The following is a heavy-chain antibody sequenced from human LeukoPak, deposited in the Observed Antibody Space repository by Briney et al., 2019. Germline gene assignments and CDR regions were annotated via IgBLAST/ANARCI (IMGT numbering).Heavy chain of an antibody. Sequence: GGSLRLSCAASGFTFSSYEMNWVRQAPGKGLEWVSYISSSGSTIYYADSVKGRFTISRDNAKNSLYLQMNSLRAEDTAVYYCARDYYSGSIDYWGQGTLVTVSS. CDR2: ISSSGSTI. J-gene: IGHJ4*02. V-gene: IGHV3-48*03. D-gene: IGHD1-26*01. CDR1: GFTFSSYE. CDR3: ARDYYSGSIDY.